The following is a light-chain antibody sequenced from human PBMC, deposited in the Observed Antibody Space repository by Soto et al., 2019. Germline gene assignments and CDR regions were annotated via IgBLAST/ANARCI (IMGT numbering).Light chain of an antibody. V-gene: IGKV3-20*01. CDR2: GES. J-gene: IGKJ1*01. Sequence: EVVLTQSPGTLSLSPGERATLSCRASQSVSSSDLAWYKQKPGQAPRLLIAGESGRATGIPDRFSASGSGTEFTLTISSLEPEDSAVFYCHLYGASPPPVGQGTKVEI. CDR3: HLYGASPPP. CDR1: QSVSSSD.